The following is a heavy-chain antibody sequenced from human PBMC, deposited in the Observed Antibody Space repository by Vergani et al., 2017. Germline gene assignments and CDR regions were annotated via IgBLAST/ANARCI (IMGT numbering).Heavy chain of an antibody. V-gene: IGHV3-30*02. D-gene: IGHD3-10*01. J-gene: IGHJ6*02. CDR2: IRYDGSNK. CDR3: AKEPFGKNYGMDV. Sequence: QVQLVESGGGVVQPGGSLRLSCAASGFTFSSYGMHWVRQAPGKGLEWVAFIRYDGSNKYYADSVKGRFTISRDNSKNTLYLQMNSLRAEDTAVYYCAKEPFGKNYGMDVWGQGTTVTVSS. CDR1: GFTFSSYG.